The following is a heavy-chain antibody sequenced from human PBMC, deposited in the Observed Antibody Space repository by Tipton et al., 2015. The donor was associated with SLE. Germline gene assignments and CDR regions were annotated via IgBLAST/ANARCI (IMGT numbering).Heavy chain of an antibody. CDR2: IWYTGST. V-gene: IGHV4-59*12. CDR3: ARETGDYDPYFDY. J-gene: IGHJ4*02. Sequence: TLSLTCTVSGGSISSYYWTWIRQPPGKGLEWIGYIWYTGSTDYNPSLKSRVSISVDTSKSQFSLKLSSVTAADTAVYYCARETGDYDPYFDYWSQGTLVTVSP. D-gene: IGHD4-17*01. CDR1: GGSISSYY.